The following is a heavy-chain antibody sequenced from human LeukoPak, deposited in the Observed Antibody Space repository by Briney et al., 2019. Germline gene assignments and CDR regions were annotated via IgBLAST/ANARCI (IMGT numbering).Heavy chain of an antibody. Sequence: SQTLSLTCAVSGGSISSGGYSWSWIRQPPGKGLEWIGYIYHSGSTYYNPSLKSRVTISVDRSKNQFSLKLSSVTAADTAVYYCAREATVTSRGFDYWGQGTLVSVSS. J-gene: IGHJ4*02. CDR1: GGSISSGGYS. V-gene: IGHV4-30-2*01. CDR2: IYHSGST. D-gene: IGHD4-17*01. CDR3: AREATVTSRGFDY.